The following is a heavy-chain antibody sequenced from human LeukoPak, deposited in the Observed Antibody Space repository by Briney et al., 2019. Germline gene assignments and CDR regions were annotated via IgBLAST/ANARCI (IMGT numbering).Heavy chain of an antibody. CDR3: ARESSYYDFWSGNYMPYFDY. D-gene: IGHD3-3*01. J-gene: IGHJ4*02. CDR1: GYTFTSYY. CDR2: INPSGGST. V-gene: IGHV1-46*01. Sequence: ASVKVSCKASGYTFTSYYMHWVRQAPGQGLEWMGIINPSGGSTSYAQKFQGRVTMTRDTSTSTVYMELSSLRSEDMAVYYCARESSYYDFWSGNYMPYFDYWGQGTLVTVSS.